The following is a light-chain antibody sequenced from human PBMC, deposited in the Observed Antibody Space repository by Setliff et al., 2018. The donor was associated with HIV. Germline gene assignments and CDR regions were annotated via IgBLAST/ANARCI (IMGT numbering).Light chain of an antibody. CDR2: ENK. CDR3: QSYDGGIRGV. J-gene: IGLJ3*02. CDR1: GGSIASDF. V-gene: IGLV6-57*03. Sequence: NFMLTQPHSVSASPGKTVTISCTRSGGSIASDFVQWFQQRPGSAPSTLIYENKERPSGVPDRFSGSIDSSSNSASLTISGLKTEDEADYYCQSYDGGIRGVFGGGTKVTVL.